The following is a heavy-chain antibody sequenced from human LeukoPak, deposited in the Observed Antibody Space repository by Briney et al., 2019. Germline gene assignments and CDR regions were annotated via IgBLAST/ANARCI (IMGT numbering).Heavy chain of an antibody. CDR3: ARFVDGWELLPLNDY. J-gene: IGHJ4*02. D-gene: IGHD1-26*01. CDR2: ISAYNGNT. V-gene: IGHV1-18*04. Sequence: ASVKVSCKASGYTFTSYCMHRVRQAPGQGLEWMGWISAYNGNTNYAQKLQGRVTMTTDTSTSTAYMELRSLRSDDTAVYYCARFVDGWELLPLNDYWGQGTLVTVSS. CDR1: GYTFTSYC.